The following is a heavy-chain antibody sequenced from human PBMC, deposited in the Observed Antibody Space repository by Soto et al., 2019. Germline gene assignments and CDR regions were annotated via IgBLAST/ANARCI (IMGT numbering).Heavy chain of an antibody. J-gene: IGHJ6*02. CDR1: GGTFSTYA. D-gene: IGHD2-15*01. Sequence: QVQLVQSGAEVKKPGSSVKVSCKASGGTFSTYAISWVRQAPGQGLEWMGGIIPMFGTANYAQKFQGRVTITADESTSTAYMELSRLRSEDTVVFYCARRYCISSSCYLYGMDVWGQGTTVTVSS. V-gene: IGHV1-69*12. CDR2: IIPMFGTA. CDR3: ARRYCISSSCYLYGMDV.